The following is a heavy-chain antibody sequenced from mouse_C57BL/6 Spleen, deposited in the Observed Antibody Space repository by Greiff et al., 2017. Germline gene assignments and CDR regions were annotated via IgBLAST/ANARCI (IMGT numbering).Heavy chain of an antibody. CDR3: TTGGSMGYYFDY. Sequence: DVKLQESGAELVRPGASVKLSCTASGFNIKDDYMHWVKQRPEQGLEWIGWIDPENGDTEYASKFQGKATITADTSSNTAYLQLSSLTSEDTAVYYCTTGGSMGYYFDYWGQGTTLTVSS. CDR2: IDPENGDT. V-gene: IGHV14-4*01. J-gene: IGHJ2*01. D-gene: IGHD1-1*02. CDR1: GFNIKDDY.